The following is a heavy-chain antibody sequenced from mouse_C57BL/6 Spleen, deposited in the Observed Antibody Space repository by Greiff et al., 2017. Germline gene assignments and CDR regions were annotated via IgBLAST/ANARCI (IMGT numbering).Heavy chain of an antibody. J-gene: IGHJ4*01. CDR1: GFTFSSYA. V-gene: IGHV5-4*01. Sequence: EVQRVESGGGLVKPGGSLKLSCAASGFTFSSYAMSWVRQTPEKRLEWVATISDGGSYTDYPDNVKGRFTISRDNAKNNLYLQMSHLKSEDTAMYYCARGAYGKDYAMDYWGQGTSVTVSS. CDR2: ISDGGSYT. D-gene: IGHD6-5*01. CDR3: ARGAYGKDYAMDY.